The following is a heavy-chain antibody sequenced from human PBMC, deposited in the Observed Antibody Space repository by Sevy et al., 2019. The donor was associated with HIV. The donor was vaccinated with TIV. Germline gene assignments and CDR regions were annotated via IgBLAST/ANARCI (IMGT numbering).Heavy chain of an antibody. CDR3: ARGPHHYYDSSAFFDY. D-gene: IGHD3-22*01. CDR2: ISGSGGST. CDR1: GFTFSTYA. Sequence: GGSLRLSCAASGFTFSTYAMAWVRQAPGKGLEWVSGISGSGGSTYYADSVKGRFTISRDNAKNSLFLQMNSLRAEDTAVYYCARGPHHYYDSSAFFDYWGQGTLVTVSS. V-gene: IGHV3-23*01. J-gene: IGHJ4*02.